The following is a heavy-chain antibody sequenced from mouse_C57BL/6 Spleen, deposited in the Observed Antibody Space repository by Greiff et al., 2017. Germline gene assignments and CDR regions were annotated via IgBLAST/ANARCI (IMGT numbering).Heavy chain of an antibody. CDR2: INPNNGGT. J-gene: IGHJ3*01. Sequence: VQLQQSGPELVKPGASVKMSCKASGYTFTDYNMHWVKQSHGKSLEWIGYINPNNGGTSYNQKFKGKATLTVTKSSSTAYMELRSLTSEDSAVYYCASGVMTAVVPTGFAYWGQGTLVTVSA. V-gene: IGHV1-22*01. D-gene: IGHD1-1*01. CDR3: ASGVMTAVVPTGFAY. CDR1: GYTFTDYN.